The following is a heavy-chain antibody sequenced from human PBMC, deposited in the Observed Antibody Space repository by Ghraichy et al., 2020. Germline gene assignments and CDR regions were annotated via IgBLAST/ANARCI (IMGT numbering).Heavy chain of an antibody. CDR2: IYYSGST. D-gene: IGHD5-12*01. CDR3: ARQYGGYTFDH. Sequence: SETLSLTCTVSGGSISSYYWSWIRQPPGKGLEWIGYIYYSGSTNYNPSLKSRVTISVDTSKNQFSLKLSSVTAADTAVYYCARQYGGYTFDHWGQGTLVTVSS. V-gene: IGHV4-59*01. CDR1: GGSISSYY. J-gene: IGHJ4*02.